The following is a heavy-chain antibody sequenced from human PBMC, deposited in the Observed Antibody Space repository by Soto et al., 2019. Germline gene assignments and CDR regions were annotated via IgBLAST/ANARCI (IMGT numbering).Heavy chain of an antibody. V-gene: IGHV3-30-3*01. CDR2: ISYDGSNK. CDR3: ARDDIEYSSSLGGFDP. J-gene: IGHJ5*02. CDR1: GFTFSSYA. D-gene: IGHD6-6*01. Sequence: GGSLRLSCAASGFTFSSYAMHWVRQAPGKGLEWLAVISYDGSNKYYADSVKGRFTISIDNSKNTLYLQMNSLRAEETAVYYCARDDIEYSSSLGGFDPWGKGNLVTVSS.